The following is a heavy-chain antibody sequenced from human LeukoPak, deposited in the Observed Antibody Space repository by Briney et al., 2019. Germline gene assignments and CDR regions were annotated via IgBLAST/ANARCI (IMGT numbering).Heavy chain of an antibody. CDR1: GFTFSSYA. D-gene: IGHD3-9*01. V-gene: IGHV3-23*01. CDR2: ISGSGGST. CDR3: ARQVLRYFDWLFDPFDY. J-gene: IGHJ4*02. Sequence: GGSLRLSCAASGFTFSSYAMGWVRQAPGKGLEWVSAISGSGGSTYYADSVKGRFTISRDNSKNTLYLQMNSLRAEDTAVYYCARQVLRYFDWLFDPFDYWGQGTLVTVSS.